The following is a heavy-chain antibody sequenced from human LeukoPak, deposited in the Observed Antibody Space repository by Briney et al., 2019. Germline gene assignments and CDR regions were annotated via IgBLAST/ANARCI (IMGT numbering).Heavy chain of an antibody. D-gene: IGHD2-8*01. Sequence: GESLKISCAGSGYTFTNYWIAWVRQMPGKDLEWVGITWLGNSFTRYNPSLQGLVTISADKSINTAYLQWTSLRASDTAKYYCARGINGHYDYWGQGTLVTVSS. CDR3: ARGINGHYDY. V-gene: IGHV5-51*01. CDR1: GYTFTNYW. J-gene: IGHJ4*02. CDR2: TWLGNSFT.